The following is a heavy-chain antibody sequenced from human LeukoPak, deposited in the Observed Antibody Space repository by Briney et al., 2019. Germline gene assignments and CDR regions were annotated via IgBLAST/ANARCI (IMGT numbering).Heavy chain of an antibody. J-gene: IGHJ4*02. D-gene: IGHD6-19*01. CDR2: IYSGGST. CDR1: GFTVSSNY. V-gene: IGHV3-53*01. CDR3: ARDLMYSSGWLDY. Sequence: GGSLRLSCAASGFTVSSNYMSWVRQAPGKGLEWVSVIYSGGSTYYADPVKGRFTISRDNSKNTLYLQMNSLRAEDTAVYYCARDLMYSSGWLDYWGQGTLVTVSS.